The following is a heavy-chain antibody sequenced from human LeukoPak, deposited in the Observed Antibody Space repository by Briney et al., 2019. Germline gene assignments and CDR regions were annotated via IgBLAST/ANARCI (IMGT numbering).Heavy chain of an antibody. Sequence: GGSLRLSCAASGFTFYNYWMSWVRQAPGKGLEWVGFIRSKAYGGTTEYAASVKGRFTISRDDSKSIAYLQMNSLKTEDTAVYYCTRVRYDFWRYYYMDVWGKGTTVTVSS. CDR1: GFTFYNYW. D-gene: IGHD3-3*01. J-gene: IGHJ6*03. CDR3: TRVRYDFWRYYYMDV. CDR2: IRSKAYGGTT. V-gene: IGHV3-49*04.